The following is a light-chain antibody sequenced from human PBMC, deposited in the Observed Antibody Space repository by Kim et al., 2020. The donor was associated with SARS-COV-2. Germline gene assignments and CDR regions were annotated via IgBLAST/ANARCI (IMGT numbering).Light chain of an antibody. V-gene: IGLV3-9*01. CDR1: NIGSKN. CDR3: QVWDSSIVV. J-gene: IGLJ2*01. CDR2: RDS. Sequence: SYELTQPLSVSVALGQTARITCGGNNIGSKNVHWYQQKPGQAPVLVIYRDSNRPSGIPERFSGSNSGNTATLTISRPQAGDEADYYCQVWDSSIVVFGGG.